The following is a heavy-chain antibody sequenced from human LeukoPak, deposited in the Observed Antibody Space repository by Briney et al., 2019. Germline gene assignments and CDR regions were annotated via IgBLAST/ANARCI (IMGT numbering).Heavy chain of an antibody. CDR3: AKDRVGPGSYNYIMDV. Sequence: PGTSLRLSCAASGFSFSNYGMHWVRQAPGMGLEWVAVLSFNGVNAYYADSVRGRFTVSRENSRNYLQMNSLRAEDTAVYFCAKDRVGPGSYNYIMDVWGQGTTVTVSS. CDR1: GFSFSNYG. D-gene: IGHD5-24*01. V-gene: IGHV3-30*18. CDR2: LSFNGVNA. J-gene: IGHJ6*02.